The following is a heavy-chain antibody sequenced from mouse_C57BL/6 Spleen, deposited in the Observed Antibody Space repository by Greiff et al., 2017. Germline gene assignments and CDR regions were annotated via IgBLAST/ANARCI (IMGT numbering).Heavy chain of an antibody. D-gene: IGHD1-1*01. CDR2: INPNNGGT. Sequence: EVQLQQSGPELVKPGASVKIPCKASGYTFTDYNMDWVKQSHGKSLEWIGDINPNNGGTIYNQKFKGKATLTVDKSSSTAYMELRSLTSEDTAVYDCARRREDYYGSSPAGFAYWGQGTLVTVSA. V-gene: IGHV1-18*01. CDR3: ARRREDYYGSSPAGFAY. J-gene: IGHJ3*01. CDR1: GYTFTDYN.